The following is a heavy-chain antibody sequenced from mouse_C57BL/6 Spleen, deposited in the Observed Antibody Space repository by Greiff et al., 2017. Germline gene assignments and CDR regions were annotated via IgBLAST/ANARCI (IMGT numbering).Heavy chain of an antibody. J-gene: IGHJ3*01. CDR1: GYAFTNYL. D-gene: IGHD1-1*02. CDR3: ARYGSSNAFAY. V-gene: IGHV1-54*01. Sequence: VQLQQSGAELVRPGTSVKVSCKASGYAFTNYLIEWVKQRPGQGLEWIGVINPGSGGTNYNEKFKGKATLTGDKSSSTAYMQLSSLTSEDSAVYFCARYGSSNAFAYWGQGTLVTVAA. CDR2: INPGSGGT.